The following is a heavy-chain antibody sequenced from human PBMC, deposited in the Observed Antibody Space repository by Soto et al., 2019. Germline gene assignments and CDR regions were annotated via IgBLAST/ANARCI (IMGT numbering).Heavy chain of an antibody. V-gene: IGHV3-23*01. Sequence: GGSLRLSCAASGCTFSSYAMSWVRQAPGKGLEWVSAISGSGGSTYYADSVKGRFTISRDISKNTLYLQMNSLRADDTAVYYCAKSPDVAGYDCWCGYSFDYWGQGTLVTVSS. CDR1: GCTFSSYA. J-gene: IGHJ4*02. D-gene: IGHD3-3*01. CDR3: AKSPDVAGYDCWCGYSFDY. CDR2: ISGSGGST.